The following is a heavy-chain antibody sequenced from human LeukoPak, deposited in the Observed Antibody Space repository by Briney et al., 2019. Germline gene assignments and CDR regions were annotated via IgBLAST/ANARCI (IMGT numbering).Heavy chain of an antibody. CDR3: ARGGYYGSGSFPDY. CDR2: ISAYNGDT. V-gene: IGHV1-18*01. CDR1: GYSFGSFG. D-gene: IGHD3-10*01. J-gene: IGHJ4*02. Sequence: GASVKVTCKGSGYSFGSFGINWVRQAPGQGLEWMGWISAYNGDTNYAQKFQGRVTMTTDTSTSTAYMDLMSLRSDDTAVYYCARGGYYGSGSFPDYWRQGTLVTVSS.